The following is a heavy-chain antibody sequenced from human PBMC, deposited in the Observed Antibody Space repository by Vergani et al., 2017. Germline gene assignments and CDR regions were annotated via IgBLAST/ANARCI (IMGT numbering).Heavy chain of an antibody. J-gene: IGHJ6*03. Sequence: QLVQSGPEVKKPGTSVKVSCKASGYTFTSYGISWVRQAPGQGLEWMGGIIPIFGTANYAQKFQGRVTITADESTSTAYMELSSLRSEDTAVYYCARGITGPYYYYYMDVWGKGTTVTVSS. CDR1: GYTFTSYG. CDR3: ARGITGPYYYYYMDV. V-gene: IGHV1-69*01. D-gene: IGHD1-20*01. CDR2: IIPIFGTA.